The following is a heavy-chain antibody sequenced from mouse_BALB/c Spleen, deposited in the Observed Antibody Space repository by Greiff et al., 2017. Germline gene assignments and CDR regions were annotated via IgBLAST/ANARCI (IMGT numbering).Heavy chain of an antibody. Sequence: EVQLQQTGPELVKPGASVKISCKASGYSFTDYIMLWVKQSHGKSLEWIGNINPYYGSTSYNLKFKGKATLTVDKSSSTAYMQLNSLTSEDSAVYYCARGDYDGDFDYWGQGTTLTVSS. D-gene: IGHD2-4*01. CDR1: GYSFTDYI. CDR2: INPYYGST. CDR3: ARGDYDGDFDY. J-gene: IGHJ2*01. V-gene: IGHV1-39*01.